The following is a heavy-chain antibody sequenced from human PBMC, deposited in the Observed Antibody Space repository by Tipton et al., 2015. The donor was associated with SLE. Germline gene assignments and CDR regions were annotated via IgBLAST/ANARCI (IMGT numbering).Heavy chain of an antibody. J-gene: IGHJ4*02. V-gene: IGHV4-61*09. Sequence: TLSLTCTVSGGSISSGSYYWSWIRQPAGKGLEWIGHIYTSGSTNYNPSLQSRVTISVDTSKNHFSLNLTSVAAADTAVYYCARVDSSNWYVDYWGQGTPVTVSS. D-gene: IGHD3-22*01. CDR2: IYTSGST. CDR3: ARVDSSNWYVDY. CDR1: GGSISSGSYY.